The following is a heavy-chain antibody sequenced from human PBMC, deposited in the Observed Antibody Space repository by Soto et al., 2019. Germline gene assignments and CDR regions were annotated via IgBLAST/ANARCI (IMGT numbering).Heavy chain of an antibody. D-gene: IGHD2-8*02. CDR3: PHRREVEYTAGYGAFAI. V-gene: IGHV2-5*02. Sequence: QITLKESGPTLVKPTQTLTLTCTFSGFSLSTSGVGVGWIRQPPGKALEWLALIYWDDDKRYSPSLKSRLTSAKDPSKNHVDITRSNMDPVDTAHYYCPHRREVEYTAGYGAFAIGGQGTMVTVSS. CDR2: IYWDDDK. J-gene: IGHJ3*02. CDR1: GFSLSTSGVG.